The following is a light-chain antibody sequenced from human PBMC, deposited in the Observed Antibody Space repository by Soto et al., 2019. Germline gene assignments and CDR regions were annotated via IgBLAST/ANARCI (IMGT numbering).Light chain of an antibody. Sequence: QSAVTQPRSVSGSPGQSVTLSCTGTSSDVGGYHYVSWYQQHPGKAPKLMIYEVSNRPSGVSNRFSGSKSGNTASLTISGLHAEDEADYYCSSYTSSSTPYVFGTGTKLTVL. J-gene: IGLJ1*01. CDR1: SSDVGGYHY. CDR2: EVS. V-gene: IGLV2-14*01. CDR3: SSYTSSSTPYV.